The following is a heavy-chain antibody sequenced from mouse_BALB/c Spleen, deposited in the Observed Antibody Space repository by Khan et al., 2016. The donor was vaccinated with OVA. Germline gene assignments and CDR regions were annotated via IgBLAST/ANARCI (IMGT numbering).Heavy chain of an antibody. CDR3: ARSKSTTWYFDV. V-gene: IGHV5-17*02. Sequence: EVELVESGGGLVQPGGSRKLSCAASGFTFSHFGMHWIRQAPEKGLEWVAYISSGSATIYYADTMKGRFTISRDNPKNTLFLHMTSLRSEDTATYYCARSKSTTWYFDVWGAGTTVTVSS. J-gene: IGHJ1*01. CDR1: GFTFSHFG. D-gene: IGHD2-14*01. CDR2: ISSGSATI.